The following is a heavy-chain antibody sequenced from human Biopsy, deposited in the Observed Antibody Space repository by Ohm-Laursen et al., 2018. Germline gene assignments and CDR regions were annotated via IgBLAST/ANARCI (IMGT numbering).Heavy chain of an antibody. Sequence: SLRLSCTASGFTFSDYYMSWIRQAPGKGLEWISYLSSRGSNIYYADSVKGRFTVSRDNANNSLFLQMNSLRAEDTAVYYCARFPDFWSGYYVDSWDQGTLVTVSS. CDR1: GFTFSDYY. V-gene: IGHV3-11*01. J-gene: IGHJ4*02. CDR2: LSSRGSNI. CDR3: ARFPDFWSGYYVDS. D-gene: IGHD3-3*01.